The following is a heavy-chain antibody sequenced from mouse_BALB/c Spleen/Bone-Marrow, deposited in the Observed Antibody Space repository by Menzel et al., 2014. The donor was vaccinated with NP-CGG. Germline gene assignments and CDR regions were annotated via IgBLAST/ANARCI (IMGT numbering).Heavy chain of an antibody. Sequence: VQLQQSGAEPVKPGASVKLSCKASGYTFTSYWMHWVKQRPGQGLEWIGEIDPSDSYTNYNQKFKGKATLTVDKSSSTAYMQLSSRTSEDSSVYYCARDSITTVVSTDYWGQGTSLTVSS. CDR3: ARDSITTVVSTDY. D-gene: IGHD1-1*01. V-gene: IGHV1-69*02. CDR2: IDPSDSYT. CDR1: GYTFTSYW. J-gene: IGHJ2*02.